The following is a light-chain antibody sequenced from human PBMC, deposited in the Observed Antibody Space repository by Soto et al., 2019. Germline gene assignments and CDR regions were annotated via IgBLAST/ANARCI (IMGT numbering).Light chain of an antibody. CDR2: EVS. Sequence: LTQPASVSGSPGQSITVSCTGTSSDVGGYNSVSWYQQHPGKPPKLIIYEVSNRPSGVSDRFSGSKSGDTASLTISGLQAEDEADYYCSSYTSTSSYVFATGTKVTV. CDR1: SSDVGGYNS. V-gene: IGLV2-14*03. J-gene: IGLJ1*01. CDR3: SSYTSTSSYV.